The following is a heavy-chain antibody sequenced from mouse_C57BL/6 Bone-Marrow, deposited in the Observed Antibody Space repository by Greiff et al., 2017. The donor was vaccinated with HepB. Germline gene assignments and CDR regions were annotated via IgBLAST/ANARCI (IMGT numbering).Heavy chain of an antibody. CDR3: TTNYGSY. V-gene: IGHV14-4*01. J-gene: IGHJ2*01. CDR1: GFNIKDDY. D-gene: IGHD1-1*01. CDR2: IDPENGDT. Sequence: VHVKQSGAELVRPGASVKLSCTASGFNIKDDYMHWVKQRPEQGLEWIGWIDPENGDTEYASKFQGKATITADTSANTAYLQLSSLTSEDTAVYYCTTNYGSYWGQGTTLTVSS.